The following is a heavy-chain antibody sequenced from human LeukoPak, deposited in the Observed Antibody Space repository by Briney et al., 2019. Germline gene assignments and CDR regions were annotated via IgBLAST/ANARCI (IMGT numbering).Heavy chain of an antibody. V-gene: IGHV3-33*01. CDR2: IWLDGGET. CDR1: GFTFSHYG. J-gene: IGHJ4*02. CDR3: VRGSGGAGYNYWGDY. Sequence: PGGSLRLSCAASGFTFSHYGMHWVRQAPGKGLEWVAVIWLDGGETHYLDSVKGRFTISRDNSKNTLYLQMNSLRADDTAVYYCVRGSGGAGYNYWGDYWGQGTLVTVTP. D-gene: IGHD5-24*01.